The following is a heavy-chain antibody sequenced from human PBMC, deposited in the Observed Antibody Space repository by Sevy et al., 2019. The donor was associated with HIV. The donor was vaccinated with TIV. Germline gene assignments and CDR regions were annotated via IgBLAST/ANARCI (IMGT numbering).Heavy chain of an antibody. CDR1: GYTFTSYG. V-gene: IGHV1-18*01. J-gene: IGHJ4*02. CDR2: ISAYNGNT. Sequence: ASVKVSCKASGYTFTSYGISWVRQAPGQGLEWMGWISAYNGNTNYAQKLQGRVTMTTDTSTRTAYMELRSLRSYDTSVYYCARTYYYDSSGYYPSSYYFDYWGQGTLVTVSS. CDR3: ARTYYYDSSGYYPSSYYFDY. D-gene: IGHD3-22*01.